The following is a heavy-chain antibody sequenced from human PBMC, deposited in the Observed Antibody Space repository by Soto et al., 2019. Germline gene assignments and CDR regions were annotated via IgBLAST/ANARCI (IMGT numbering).Heavy chain of an antibody. J-gene: IGHJ5*02. Sequence: QTGGSLRLSCAASGLTFSSYEMNWVRQAPGKGLEWVSYISSSGSTIYYADSVKGRFTISRDNAKNSLYLQMNSLRAEDTAVYYCARDRDYGEGNWFDPWGQGTLVTVSS. CDR3: ARDRDYGEGNWFDP. D-gene: IGHD4-17*01. CDR1: GLTFSSYE. V-gene: IGHV3-48*03. CDR2: ISSSGSTI.